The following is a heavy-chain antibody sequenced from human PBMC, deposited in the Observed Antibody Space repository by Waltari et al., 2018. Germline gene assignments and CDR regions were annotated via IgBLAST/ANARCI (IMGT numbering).Heavy chain of an antibody. Sequence: GWTRHAPGQGREWTATVSYNRAADSSPPLRGRLTVSRDTSMNYVSLKLGSVTAADTAVYYCATYIGASVGTAAFDVWGQGTMVTVSS. CDR2: VSYNRAA. V-gene: IGHV4-39*02. D-gene: IGHD5-12*01. J-gene: IGHJ3*01. CDR3: ATYIGASVGTAAFDV.